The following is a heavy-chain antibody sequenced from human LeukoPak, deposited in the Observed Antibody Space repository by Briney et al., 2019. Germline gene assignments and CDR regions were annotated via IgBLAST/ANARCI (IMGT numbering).Heavy chain of an antibody. Sequence: SETLSLTCAVSGYSIRSGYYWGWIRQPPGKGLEWIGSTQHSGTTYYNPSLKRRVTISVDTAKNQFSLSLSSVTAADTAVYYCAREEETTNFYYWGRGTLVTVSS. J-gene: IGHJ4*02. CDR2: TQHSGTT. CDR3: AREEETTNFYY. V-gene: IGHV4-38-2*02. D-gene: IGHD1/OR15-1a*01. CDR1: GYSIRSGYY.